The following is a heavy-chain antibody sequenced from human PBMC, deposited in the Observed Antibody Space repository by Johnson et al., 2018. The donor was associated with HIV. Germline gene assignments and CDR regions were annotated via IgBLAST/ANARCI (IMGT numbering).Heavy chain of an antibody. V-gene: IGHV3-13*01. J-gene: IGHJ3*02. CDR3: ARDPFPRFYAFDI. CDR2: IGTAGDT. Sequence: VQLVESGGGLVQPGGSLRLSCAASGFTFSSYDMHLVRQATGKGMEWVSAIGTAGDTYYPGSVKGRFTISRENAKNSLYLQMNSLRAEDTAVYYCARDPFPRFYAFDIWGQGTMVTVSS. CDR1: GFTFSSYD.